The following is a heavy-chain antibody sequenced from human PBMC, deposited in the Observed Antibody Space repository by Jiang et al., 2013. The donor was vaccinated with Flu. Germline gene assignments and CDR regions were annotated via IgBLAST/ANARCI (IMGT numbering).Heavy chain of an antibody. V-gene: IGHV6-1*01. D-gene: IGHD3-10*01. CDR3: ARDRSSSGYTKYYYYYYGMDV. CDR2: TYYRSKWYN. Sequence: SQTLSLTCAISGDSVSSNSAAWNWIRQSPSRGLEWLGRTYYRSKWYNDYAVSVKSRITINPDTSKNQFSLQLNSVTPEDTAVYYCARDRSSSGYTKYYYYYYGMDVWGQGTTVTVSS. CDR1: GDSVSSNSAA. J-gene: IGHJ6*02.